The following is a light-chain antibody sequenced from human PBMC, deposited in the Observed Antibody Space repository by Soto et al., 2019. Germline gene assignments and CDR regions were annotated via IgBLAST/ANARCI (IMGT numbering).Light chain of an antibody. V-gene: IGLV1-40*01. CDR3: QSYDSSRSGFYV. J-gene: IGLJ1*01. CDR2: GNS. CDR1: SSNIGAGFD. Sequence: QSVLTQPPSVSGAPGQRVTISCTGSSSNIGAGFDVHWYQQLPGTAPKLLIYGNSNRPSGVPDRFSGSKSGTSASLAITGLQAGDEADYYCQSYDSSRSGFYVFGTGTKVTVL.